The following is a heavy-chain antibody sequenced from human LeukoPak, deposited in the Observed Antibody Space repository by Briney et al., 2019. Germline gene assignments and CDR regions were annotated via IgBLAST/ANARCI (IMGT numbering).Heavy chain of an antibody. CDR1: GFTFSSYW. D-gene: IGHD3-3*01. V-gene: IGHV3-7*01. J-gene: IGHJ4*02. Sequence: GGSLRLSCAASGFTFSSYWMSWVRQAPGKGLEWVANIKQDGSEKYYVDSVKGRFTISRDIAKNSLYLQMNSLRAEDTAVYYCARGITIFGVVTTLFDYWGQGTLVTVSS. CDR2: IKQDGSEK. CDR3: ARGITIFGVVTTLFDY.